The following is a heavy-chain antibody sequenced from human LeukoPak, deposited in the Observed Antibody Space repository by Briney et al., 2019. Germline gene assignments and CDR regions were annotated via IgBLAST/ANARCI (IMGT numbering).Heavy chain of an antibody. J-gene: IGHJ3*02. CDR1: GFTFSSYW. CDR2: INSDGSTT. Sequence: GGSLRLSCAASGFTFSSYWMHWVRQAPGKGLVWVSRINSDGSTTSYADSVKGRFTISRDNAKNTLYLQMNSLRAEDTAVYYCAREIGLYSGSYGGDAFDIWGQGTMVTVSS. D-gene: IGHD1-26*01. V-gene: IGHV3-74*01. CDR3: AREIGLYSGSYGGDAFDI.